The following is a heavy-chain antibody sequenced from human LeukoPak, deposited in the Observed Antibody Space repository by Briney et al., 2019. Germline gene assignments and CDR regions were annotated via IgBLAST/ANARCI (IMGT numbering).Heavy chain of an antibody. CDR1: GGSISSSIYY. J-gene: IGHJ4*02. CDR3: ARILYSNNIDY. Sequence: SETLSLTCSVSGGSISSSIYYWGWIRQPPGKGPEWIGSIYYTGSTYNNPSLKSRVTISVDTSKNQFSLKLNSVTAADTAVYYCARILYSNNIDYWGQGTLVTVSS. CDR2: IYYTGST. D-gene: IGHD2/OR15-2a*01. V-gene: IGHV4-39*07.